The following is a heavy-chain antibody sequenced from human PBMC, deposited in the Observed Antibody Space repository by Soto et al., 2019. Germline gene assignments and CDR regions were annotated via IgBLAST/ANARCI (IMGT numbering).Heavy chain of an antibody. Sequence: PGGSLRLSCAASGFAFSSYAMSLVRQSPGKGLEWVSAISVSGGSTYYADSVKGRFTISRDNSKNTLYLQMNSLRAEDTAVYYCAKSLTICGVVMMYSGQGTLVTVSS. CDR3: AKSLTICGVVMMY. CDR1: GFAFSSYA. J-gene: IGHJ4*02. D-gene: IGHD3-3*01. V-gene: IGHV3-23*01. CDR2: ISVSGGST.